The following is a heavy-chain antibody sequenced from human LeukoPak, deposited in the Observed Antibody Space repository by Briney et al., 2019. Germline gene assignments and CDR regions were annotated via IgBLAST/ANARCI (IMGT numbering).Heavy chain of an antibody. Sequence: GGSLRLFCAASGYTFSSYSIKWVRQATGKGLEGVSSISSSSSYIYYADSVKGRFTISRDNAKNSLYLQMNSLRAEDTAVYYCARAQVAGTVDYWGQGTLVTVSS. CDR3: ARAQVAGTVDY. V-gene: IGHV3-21*01. CDR1: GYTFSSYS. CDR2: ISSSSSYI. J-gene: IGHJ4*02. D-gene: IGHD6-19*01.